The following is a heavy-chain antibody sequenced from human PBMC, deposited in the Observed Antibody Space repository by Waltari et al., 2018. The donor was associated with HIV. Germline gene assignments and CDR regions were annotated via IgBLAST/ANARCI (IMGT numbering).Heavy chain of an antibody. CDR2: IKTDRATT. J-gene: IGHJ6*02. CDR1: GFTFSNYW. Sequence: EVRLVESGGALVQPGESLRLSCAAFGFTFSNYWMHWVRPAPGRGLVQAPHIKTDRATTTCAESVSGRFTISRDNAKNTLDLQRSRLKADDTAVYYCARANVFLRFGEFSNYGMDSWGQGTMVTVSS. CDR3: ARANVFLRFGEFSNYGMDS. V-gene: IGHV3-74*01. D-gene: IGHD3-10*01.